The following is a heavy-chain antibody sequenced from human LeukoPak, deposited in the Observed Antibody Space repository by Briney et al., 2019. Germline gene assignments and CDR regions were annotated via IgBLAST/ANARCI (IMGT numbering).Heavy chain of an antibody. J-gene: IGHJ4*02. CDR1: GFTFSNYA. V-gene: IGHV3-23*01. D-gene: IGHD2-2*02. Sequence: GGSLRLSCAASGFTFSNYAMSWVRQAPGKGLEWVSAISGSGGSTYYADSVKGRFTISRDNSKNTLYLQMNSLRAKDTAVYYCANGAAAIPPLHYWGQGTLVTVSS. CDR2: ISGSGGST. CDR3: ANGAAAIPPLHY.